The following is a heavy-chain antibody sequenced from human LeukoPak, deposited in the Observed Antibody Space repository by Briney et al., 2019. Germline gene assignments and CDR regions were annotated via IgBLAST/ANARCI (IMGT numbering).Heavy chain of an antibody. Sequence: GGSLRLSCAASGFTFSGYAMSWVRQAPGKGLEWVSVISGTGGSTSYADSVKGRFTISRDNSKDTLYLQMNSLRAEDTALYYCAKVTGSGSYLADAFDIWGHGTVVTVSS. J-gene: IGHJ3*02. CDR2: ISGTGGST. V-gene: IGHV3-23*01. D-gene: IGHD3-10*01. CDR3: AKVTGSGSYLADAFDI. CDR1: GFTFSGYA.